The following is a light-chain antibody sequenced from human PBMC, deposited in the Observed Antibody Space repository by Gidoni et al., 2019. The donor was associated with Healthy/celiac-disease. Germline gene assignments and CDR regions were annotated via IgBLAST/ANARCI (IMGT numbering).Light chain of an antibody. CDR3: MQALQTPFT. CDR2: LGS. J-gene: IGKJ4*01. CDR1: QSLLLSNGYNY. Sequence: DIVMTQSTLSLPVTPGEPASISCRSSQSLLLSNGYNYLDWYLQKPGQSPQLLISLGSNRASGVPDRFSGSGSGTDFTLKVGRVEAEDVWVYYCMQALQTPFTFXGXTKVEIK. V-gene: IGKV2-28*01.